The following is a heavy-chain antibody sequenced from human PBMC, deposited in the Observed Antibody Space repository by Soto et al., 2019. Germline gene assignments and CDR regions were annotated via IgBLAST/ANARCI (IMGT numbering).Heavy chain of an antibody. J-gene: IGHJ5*02. CDR3: ARVIWSGHLTSDL. CDR2: ISSSSSTI. Sequence: EVQVVESGGGLVQPGGSLRLSCAASGFTFSSNSMNWVRQAPGKGLEWISYISSSSSTIYADPVKGRFTITRDNAKTSLYLQMNSLRDEDTDVYYCARVIWSGHLTSDLWGQGTLVTVSS. CDR1: GFTFSSNS. D-gene: IGHD3-3*01. V-gene: IGHV3-48*02.